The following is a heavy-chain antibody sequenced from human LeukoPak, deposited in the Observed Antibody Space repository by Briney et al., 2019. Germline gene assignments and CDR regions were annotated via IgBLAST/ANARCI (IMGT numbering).Heavy chain of an antibody. CDR3: ARGQDSSGWFGTLNY. CDR1: GGSFSGYY. Sequence: SETLSLTCAVYGGSFSGYYWSWIRQPPGKGLEWIGEINHGGSTNCNPSLKSRVTISEDTSKNQFSLKLSSVTAADTAVYYCARGQDSSGWFGTLNYWGQGTLVTVSS. CDR2: INHGGST. V-gene: IGHV4-34*01. D-gene: IGHD6-19*01. J-gene: IGHJ4*02.